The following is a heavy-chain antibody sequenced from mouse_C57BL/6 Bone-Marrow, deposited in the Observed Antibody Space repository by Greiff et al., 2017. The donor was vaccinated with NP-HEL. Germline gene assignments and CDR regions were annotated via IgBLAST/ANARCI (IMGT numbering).Heavy chain of an antibody. V-gene: IGHV1-82*01. CDR3: ARWCPDD. CDR2: IYPGDGDT. Sequence: VQLQQSGPELVKPGASVKISCKASGYAFSSSWMNWVKQRPGKGLEWIGRIYPGDGDTNYNGKFKGKATLTADKSSSTAYMQLSSLTSEDSAVYFCARWCPDDWGQGTTLTVSS. CDR1: GYAFSSSW. D-gene: IGHD1-1*02. J-gene: IGHJ2*01.